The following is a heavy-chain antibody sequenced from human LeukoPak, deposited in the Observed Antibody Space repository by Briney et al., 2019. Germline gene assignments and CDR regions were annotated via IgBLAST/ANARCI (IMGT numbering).Heavy chain of an antibody. CDR3: ARDVLGSSSWYWLLDAFDI. CDR1: GYTFTGYY. V-gene: IGHV1-2*02. D-gene: IGHD6-13*01. J-gene: IGHJ3*02. CDR2: INPNSGGT. Sequence: ASVKVSCKASGYTFTGYYMHWVRQAPGQGLEWMGWINPNSGGTNYAQKFQGRVTMTRDTSISTAYMELSRLRSDDTAVYYCARDVLGSSSWYWLLDAFDIWGQGTMVTVTS.